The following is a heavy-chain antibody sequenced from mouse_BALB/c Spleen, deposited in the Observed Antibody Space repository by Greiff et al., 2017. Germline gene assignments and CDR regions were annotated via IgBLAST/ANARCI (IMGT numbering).Heavy chain of an antibody. J-gene: IGHJ4*01. CDR1: GFTFSSYA. CDR2: ISSGGSYT. Sequence: EVKLEESGGGLVKPVGSLKLSCAASGFTFSSYAMSWVRQTPEKRLEWVATISSGGSYTYYPDSVKGRFTISRDNAKNTLYLQMSSLRSEDTAMYYCARPQGGVTTVVAGDYWGQGTSVTVSS. CDR3: ARPQGGVTTVVAGDY. D-gene: IGHD1-1*01. V-gene: IGHV5-9-3*01.